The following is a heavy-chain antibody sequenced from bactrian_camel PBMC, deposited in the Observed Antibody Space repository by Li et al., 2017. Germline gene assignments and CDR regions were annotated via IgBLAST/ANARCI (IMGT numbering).Heavy chain of an antibody. V-gene: IGHV3S42*01. D-gene: IGHD6*01. Sequence: QLVESGGGSVQSGGSLRLSCAASEYALSSMCMGWFRQVPGKEREGVATIDVSGRATYADSVKGRFTISQDNAKNTLYLQLNSLKTEDTAMYYCAKPRPYGGSWSLREGEEPEYKGQGTQVTVS. CDR2: IDVSGRA. J-gene: IGHJ4*01. CDR1: EYALSSMC.